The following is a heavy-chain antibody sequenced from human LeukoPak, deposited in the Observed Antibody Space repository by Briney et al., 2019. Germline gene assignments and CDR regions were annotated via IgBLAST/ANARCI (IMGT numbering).Heavy chain of an antibody. D-gene: IGHD6-19*01. Sequence: SKTLSLTCAVYGGSFSGYYWSWIRQPPGKGLEWIGEINHSGSTNYNPSLKSRVTISVDTSKNQFSLKLSSVTAADTAVYYCASPSAVDYWGQGTLVTVSS. V-gene: IGHV4-34*01. CDR1: GGSFSGYY. CDR2: INHSGST. CDR3: ASPSAVDY. J-gene: IGHJ4*02.